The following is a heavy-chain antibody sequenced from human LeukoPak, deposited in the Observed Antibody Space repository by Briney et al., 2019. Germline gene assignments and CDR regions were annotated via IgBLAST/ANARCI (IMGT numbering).Heavy chain of an antibody. CDR3: AREAAAGYYFDY. Sequence: SVKVSCKASGYTFNSYAMNWVRQAPGQGLEWMGGIIPIFGTANYAQKFQGRVTITTDESTSTAYMELSSLRSEDTAVYYCAREAAAGYYFDYWGQGTLVTVSS. CDR2: IIPIFGTA. CDR1: GYTFNSYA. V-gene: IGHV1-69*05. J-gene: IGHJ4*02. D-gene: IGHD6-13*01.